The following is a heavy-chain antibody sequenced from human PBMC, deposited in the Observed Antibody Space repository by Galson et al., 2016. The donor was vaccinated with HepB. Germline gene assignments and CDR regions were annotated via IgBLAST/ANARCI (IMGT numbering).Heavy chain of an antibody. J-gene: IGHJ4*02. CDR3: ATLELHPPTDY. D-gene: IGHD5-24*01. CDR1: GFTFSIYE. CDR2: IDDRSRTT. Sequence: SLRLSCAASGFTFSIYEMNWVRLAPGKGPEWISYIDDRSRTTLYADSVRGLFTISRDNAKNSLFLQMNNLRVEDTAVYYCATLELHPPTDYWGRGPLVTVSS. V-gene: IGHV3-48*03.